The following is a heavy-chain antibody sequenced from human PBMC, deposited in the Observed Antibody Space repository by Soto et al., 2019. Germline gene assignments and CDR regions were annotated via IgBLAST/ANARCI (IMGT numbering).Heavy chain of an antibody. CDR3: ARDYYDSSGYIYFDY. J-gene: IGHJ4*02. V-gene: IGHV4-59*01. CDR2: IYYSGST. CDR1: GGSISSYY. Sequence: PSETLSLTCTVSGGSISSYYWSWIRQPPGKGLEWIGYIYYSGSTNYNPSLKSRVTISVDTSKNQFSLKLSSVTAADTAVYYCARDYYDSSGYIYFDYWGQGTLVTVSS. D-gene: IGHD3-22*01.